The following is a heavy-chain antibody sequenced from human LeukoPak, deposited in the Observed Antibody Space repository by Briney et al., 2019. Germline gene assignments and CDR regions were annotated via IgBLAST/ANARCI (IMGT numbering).Heavy chain of an antibody. V-gene: IGHV3-21*01. CDR2: ISTKSSYI. CDR1: GFNFSTYI. CDR3: VGARSSTWFDQ. D-gene: IGHD3-16*01. Sequence: GGSLRLSCTASGFNFSTYIRNWVRQAPGKGLEWVSSISTKSSYIYNADSLKGRFTISRDNAKNSLYLQMNSLRAEDTAVYYCVGARSSTWFDQSGQGALVTVSS. J-gene: IGHJ5*02.